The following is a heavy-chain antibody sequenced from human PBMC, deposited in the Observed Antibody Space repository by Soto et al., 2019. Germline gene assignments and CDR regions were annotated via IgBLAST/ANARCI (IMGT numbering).Heavy chain of an antibody. D-gene: IGHD3-9*01. CDR1: GFSFSSYW. Sequence: PGRSLRLSCAAAGFSFSSYWMSWVRQAPGKGLEWVANIKQDGSEKYYVDSVKGRFTISRDNAKNSLYLQMNSLRAEDTAVYYCARGPRLGRYFDCLSNQGVKNYWGQGTLVTGSS. J-gene: IGHJ4*02. V-gene: IGHV3-7*03. CDR2: IKQDGSEK. CDR3: ARGPRLGRYFDCLSNQGVKNY.